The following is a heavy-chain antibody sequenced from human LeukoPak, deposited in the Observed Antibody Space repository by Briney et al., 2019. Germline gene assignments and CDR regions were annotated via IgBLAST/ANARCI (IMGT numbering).Heavy chain of an antibody. J-gene: IGHJ3*02. CDR2: ISNSSSYI. V-gene: IGHV3-21*01. Sequence: AGSLSLSCAASGCTFSSYSMNWVRQAPGKGLEWVSSISNSSSYIYYADSVKGRFTISRDNAKNSLYLQMNSLRAEDTAVYYCARDHLGVVVPAAIVRSVHAFDIWGQGTMVTVSS. CDR3: ARDHLGVVVPAAIVRSVHAFDI. D-gene: IGHD2-2*01. CDR1: GCTFSSYS.